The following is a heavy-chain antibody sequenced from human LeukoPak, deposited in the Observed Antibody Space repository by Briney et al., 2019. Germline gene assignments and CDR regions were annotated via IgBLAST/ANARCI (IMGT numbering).Heavy chain of an antibody. V-gene: IGHV3-43*02. CDR1: GFTVDDYA. D-gene: IGHD4-17*01. CDR3: AKDILDYGAYFQYRMDV. CDR2: ISGGGGST. Sequence: PGGSLRLSCAASGFTVDDYAMHWVRQAPGKGLEWVSLISGGGGSTYYADSVNGHFTICRDNSNKSLYLQMNSLQTENTALYYSAKDILDYGAYFQYRMDVWGQGTTVTVSS. J-gene: IGHJ6*02.